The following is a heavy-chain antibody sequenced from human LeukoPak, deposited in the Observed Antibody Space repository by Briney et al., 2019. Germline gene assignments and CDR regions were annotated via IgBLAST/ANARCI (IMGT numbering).Heavy chain of an antibody. CDR1: GFTFKSYG. CDR3: AKDGGRLSGAPNWFDP. V-gene: IGHV3-30*18. D-gene: IGHD3-16*01. CDR2: ISFDGSNI. Sequence: GGSLRLSCAASGFTFKSYGMHWVRQAPGKGLEWVALISFDGSNIHYADSVKGRFTISRDNFKNTLSLQMNSLRAEDTAVYYYAKDGGRLSGAPNWFDPWGQGTLVTVSS. J-gene: IGHJ5*02.